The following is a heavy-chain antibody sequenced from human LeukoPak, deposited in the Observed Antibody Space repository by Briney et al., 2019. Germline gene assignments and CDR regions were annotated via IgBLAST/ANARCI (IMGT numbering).Heavy chain of an antibody. D-gene: IGHD3-3*01. CDR2: ISSSSSYI. Sequence: GGSLRLSCAASGFTFSSYSMNWVRQAPGKGLEWVSSISSSSSYIYYADSVKGRFTISRDNAKNSLYLQMNSLRAEDTAVYYCARDKGFWSSYYHYMDVWGKGTTVTVSS. CDR3: ARDKGFWSSYYHYMDV. CDR1: GFTFSSYS. J-gene: IGHJ6*03. V-gene: IGHV3-21*01.